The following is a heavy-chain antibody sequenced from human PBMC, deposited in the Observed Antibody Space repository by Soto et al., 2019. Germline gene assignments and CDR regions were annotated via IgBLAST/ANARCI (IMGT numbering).Heavy chain of an antibody. CDR3: AKGSGGNCYSHFDY. Sequence: GGSLRLSCAASGFTFSSYAMSWVRQAPGKGLEWVSAICGSGGATYYTDSVKGRFTISRDNSKNTLHLQMNNLRAEDTAVYYCAKGSGGNCYSHFDYCGQGTLVTVAS. CDR2: ICGSGGAT. D-gene: IGHD2-15*01. V-gene: IGHV3-23*01. CDR1: GFTFSSYA. J-gene: IGHJ4*02.